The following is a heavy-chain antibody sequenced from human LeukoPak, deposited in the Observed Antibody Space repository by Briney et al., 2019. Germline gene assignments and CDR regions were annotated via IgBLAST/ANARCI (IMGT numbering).Heavy chain of an antibody. J-gene: IGHJ5*02. CDR2: IYHTGST. D-gene: IGHD3-10*01. CDR3: ARGDGSGSGRWFDP. V-gene: IGHV4-30-2*01. Sequence: PSETLSLTCTVSGASISSGTYSWSWIRQPPGEGLEWIGYIYHTGSTYYNPSLKGRVTISVDRSKNQFSLNRNFVTAADTALYYCARGDGSGSGRWFDPWGQGTLITVSS. CDR1: GASISSGTYS.